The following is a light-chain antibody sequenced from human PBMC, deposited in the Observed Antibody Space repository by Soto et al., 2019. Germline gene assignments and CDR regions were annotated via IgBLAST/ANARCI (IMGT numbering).Light chain of an antibody. J-gene: IGLJ1*01. Sequence: QSVLTQPASVSGSPGQSITISCTGTSSDVGGYDYVSWYQQHPGKAPKLLIYDVSNRPSGVSTRFSGSKSGNTASLTISGLQAEDEGDYYCTSYTARRLYVFGSGTKVTAL. CDR3: TSYTARRLYV. CDR2: DVS. CDR1: SSDVGGYDY. V-gene: IGLV2-14*03.